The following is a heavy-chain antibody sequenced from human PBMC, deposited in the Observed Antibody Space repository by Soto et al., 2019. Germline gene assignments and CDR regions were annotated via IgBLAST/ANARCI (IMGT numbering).Heavy chain of an antibody. D-gene: IGHD2-15*01. CDR2: VSIGGST. Sequence: DVQLLESGGGLVQPEGSLRLSCAASGFTFSSYAMGWVRQGPGKGLEWVAVVSIGGSTHYADSVRGRFTISRDNCKNTLSLQMNSLTAEDTDVYFCAKRRGAGGHFDYWGQGALVTVSS. CDR1: GFTFSSYA. J-gene: IGHJ4*02. V-gene: IGHV3-23*01. CDR3: AKRRGAGGHFDY.